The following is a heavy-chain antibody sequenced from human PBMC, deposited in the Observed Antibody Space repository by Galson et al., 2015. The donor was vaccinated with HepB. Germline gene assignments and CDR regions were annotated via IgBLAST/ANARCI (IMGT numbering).Heavy chain of an antibody. Sequence: SLRLSCAASGFTFSDYYMSWIRQAPGKGLEWVSYISTSGSTMYYADSVKGRFTISRDNAKNSLYLQMSSLRAEDTAVYYCARRGRGGEYYFGYWGQGMLVSVSS. J-gene: IGHJ4*02. V-gene: IGHV3-11*01. CDR1: GFTFSDYY. CDR2: ISTSGSTM. D-gene: IGHD3-16*01. CDR3: ARRGRGGEYYFGY.